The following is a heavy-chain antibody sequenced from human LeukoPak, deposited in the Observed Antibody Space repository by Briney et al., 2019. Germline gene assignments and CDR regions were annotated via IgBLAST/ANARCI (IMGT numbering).Heavy chain of an antibody. V-gene: IGHV3-53*01. J-gene: IGHJ6*03. CDR1: GFTVSSNY. D-gene: IGHD3-16*01. CDR3: AKVARIGGNSFYYYMDV. CDR2: IDIGDST. Sequence: GGSLRLSCAASGFTVSSNYMSWVRQAPGKGLEWVSVIDIGDSTYYADSVKGRLTISTDNSENTLYLQINSLRAEDTAAYYCAKVARIGGNSFYYYMDVWGKGTTVTISS.